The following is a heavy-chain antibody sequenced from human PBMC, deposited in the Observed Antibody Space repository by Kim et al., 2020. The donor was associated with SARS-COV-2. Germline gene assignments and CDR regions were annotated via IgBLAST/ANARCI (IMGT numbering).Heavy chain of an antibody. J-gene: IGHJ4*02. CDR2: IVVGSGNT. D-gene: IGHD6-13*01. V-gene: IGHV1-58*02. Sequence: SVKVSCKASGFTFTSSAMQWVRQARGQRLEWIGWIVVGSGNTNYAQKFQERVTITRDMSTSTAYMELSSLRSEDTAVYYCAALYHGYSSSWATDYWGQGTLVTVSS. CDR3: AALYHGYSSSWATDY. CDR1: GFTFTSSA.